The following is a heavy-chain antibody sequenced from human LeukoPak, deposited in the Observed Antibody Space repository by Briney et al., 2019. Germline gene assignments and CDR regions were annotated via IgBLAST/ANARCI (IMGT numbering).Heavy chain of an antibody. CDR3: GRRLRFYGMDV. Sequence: PSETLSLTCTVSGGSISSYYWSWIRQPPGKGLEWIGYIYYSGSTNYNPTLKSRVTISVDTSKNQFSLKLSSVTAADTAVYYCGRRLRFYGMDVWGQGTTVTVSS. CDR2: IYYSGST. V-gene: IGHV4-59*08. J-gene: IGHJ6*02. D-gene: IGHD3-3*01. CDR1: GGSISSYY.